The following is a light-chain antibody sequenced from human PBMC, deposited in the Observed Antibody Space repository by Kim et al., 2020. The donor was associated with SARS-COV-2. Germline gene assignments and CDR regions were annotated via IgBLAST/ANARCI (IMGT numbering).Light chain of an antibody. CDR3: QSYDSSLSGWV. Sequence: GVIISCTGSSSNIGADYDVQWYQQLPGTAPKLLIYDDSNRPSGVPDRFSGSKSGTSASLAITGLQAEDEADYYCQSYDSSLSGWVFGGGTQLTVL. CDR1: SSNIGADYD. V-gene: IGLV1-40*01. CDR2: DDS. J-gene: IGLJ3*02.